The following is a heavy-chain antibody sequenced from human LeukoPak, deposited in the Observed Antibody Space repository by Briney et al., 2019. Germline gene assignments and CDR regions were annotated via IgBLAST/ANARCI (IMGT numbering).Heavy chain of an antibody. CDR1: GGSISSSSYY. CDR3: ARGGPVIGGDYGSWFDP. V-gene: IGHV3-72*01. Sequence: LSLTCTVSGGSISSSSYYWGWIRQPPGKGLEWVGRTRNKANSYTTEYAASVKGRFTISRDDSKNSLYLQMNSLKTEDTAVYYCARGGPVIGGDYGSWFDPWGQGTLVTVSS. CDR2: TRNKANSYTT. D-gene: IGHD4-17*01. J-gene: IGHJ5*02.